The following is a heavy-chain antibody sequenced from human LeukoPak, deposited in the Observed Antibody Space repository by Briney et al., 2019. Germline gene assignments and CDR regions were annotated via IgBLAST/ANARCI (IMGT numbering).Heavy chain of an antibody. Sequence: GGSLRLSCAASGFTFSSYAMHWVRQAPGKGLEWVAVISYDGSNKYYADSVKGRFTISRDNSKNTLYLQMNSLRAEDTAVYYCAREVDTAMYYYFDYWGQGTLVTVSS. J-gene: IGHJ4*02. D-gene: IGHD5-18*01. CDR1: GFTFSSYA. V-gene: IGHV3-30*04. CDR3: AREVDTAMYYYFDY. CDR2: ISYDGSNK.